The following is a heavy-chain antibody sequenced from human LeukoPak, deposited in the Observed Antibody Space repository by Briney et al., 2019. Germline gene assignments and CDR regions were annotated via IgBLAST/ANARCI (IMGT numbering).Heavy chain of an antibody. J-gene: IGHJ4*02. Sequence: PSETLSLTCTVSGGSISSYYWSWIRQPPGKGLEWIGYIYYSGSTNYNPSLKSRVTISVDTSKNQFSLKLSSVTAADTAVYYCARYGYDSNFRPNHFDYWGQGTLVTVSS. CDR2: IYYSGST. CDR3: ARYGYDSNFRPNHFDY. V-gene: IGHV4-59*01. CDR1: GGSISSYY. D-gene: IGHD3-22*01.